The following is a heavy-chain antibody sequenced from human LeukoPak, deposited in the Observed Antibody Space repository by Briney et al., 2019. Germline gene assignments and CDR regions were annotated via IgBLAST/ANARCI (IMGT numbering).Heavy chain of an antibody. CDR2: ISGSGGST. CDR1: AFTFSSYA. V-gene: IGHV3-23*01. D-gene: IGHD3-16*02. Sequence: PGGSLLLFCAASAFTFSSYAMSWVRQAPGKGLEWVSAISGSGGSTYYADSVKGRFTISRDNSKNALYLQMNSLRAEDTAVYYCAYDYVWGSYRYPPNYWGQGTLVTVSS. CDR3: AYDYVWGSYRYPPNY. J-gene: IGHJ4*02.